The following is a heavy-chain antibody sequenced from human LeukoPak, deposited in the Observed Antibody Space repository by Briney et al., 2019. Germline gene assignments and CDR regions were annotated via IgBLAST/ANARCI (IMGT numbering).Heavy chain of an antibody. CDR3: ASDAAMVTFDY. D-gene: IGHD5-18*01. V-gene: IGHV3-21*01. J-gene: IGHJ4*02. Sequence: GGSLRLSCAASGFTFSSYSMNWVRQAPGKGLEWVSSISSSSSYIYYADSVKGRFTISRDNAKNSLYLQMNSLRAEDMAVYYCASDAAMVTFDYWGQGTLVTVSS. CDR2: ISSSSSYI. CDR1: GFTFSSYS.